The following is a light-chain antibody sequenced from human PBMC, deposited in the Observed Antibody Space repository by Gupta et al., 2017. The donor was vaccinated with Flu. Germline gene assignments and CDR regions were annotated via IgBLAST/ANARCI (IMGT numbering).Light chain of an antibody. Sequence: DIQMTQYPSSLSASVGDRVTITCRASQSISIYLNWYQHKIGEAPKVLIYDASRLQSGVPPRFSGSGSGTDFTLTISNLQPEDIATYYCQQTSSIPSIAFGQGTRLDIK. J-gene: IGKJ5*01. CDR2: DAS. V-gene: IGKV1-39*01. CDR3: QQTSSIPSIA. CDR1: QSISIY.